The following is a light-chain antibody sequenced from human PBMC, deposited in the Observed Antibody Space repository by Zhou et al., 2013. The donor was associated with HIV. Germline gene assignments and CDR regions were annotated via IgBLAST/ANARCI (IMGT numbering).Light chain of an antibody. J-gene: IGKJ4*01. CDR2: GAS. V-gene: IGKV3-20*01. CDR3: QQYGSSPPLT. Sequence: EIVMTQSPATLSVSPGERATLSCRASQSVSSNLAWYQQKPGQAPRLLIFGASSRATGIPDRFGGSGSGTDFTLTISRLEPEDFAVYYCQQYGSSPPLTFGGGTKVEIK. CDR1: QSVSSN.